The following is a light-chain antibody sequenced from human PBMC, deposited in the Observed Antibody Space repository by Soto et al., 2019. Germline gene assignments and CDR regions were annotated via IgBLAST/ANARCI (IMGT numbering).Light chain of an antibody. Sequence: QSVLTQPASVSGSPGQSITISCTGTSSDVGGYNYVSWYQQHPGKAPKLMIYEVSNRPSGVSNRFSGSKSGNTASLTISGLQAEDEADYYCSSYTTSSTHWVFGGGTKVTAL. CDR3: SSYTTSSTHWV. V-gene: IGLV2-14*01. J-gene: IGLJ3*02. CDR1: SSDVGGYNY. CDR2: EVS.